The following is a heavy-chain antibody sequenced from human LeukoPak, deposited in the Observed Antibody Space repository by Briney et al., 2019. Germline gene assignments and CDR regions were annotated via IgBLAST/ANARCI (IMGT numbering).Heavy chain of an antibody. CDR3: AKRVEEYYYDSSGYPPTPYYYHYMDV. V-gene: IGHV4-34*01. CDR2: INHSGST. CDR1: GGSFSGYY. D-gene: IGHD3-22*01. Sequence: SETLSLTCAVSGGSFSGYYWSWIRQPPGKGLEWIGEINHSGSTNYNPSLKSRVTISVDTSKNQFSLKLSSVTAADTAVYYCAKRVEEYYYDSSGYPPTPYYYHYMDVWGKGTTVTVSS. J-gene: IGHJ6*03.